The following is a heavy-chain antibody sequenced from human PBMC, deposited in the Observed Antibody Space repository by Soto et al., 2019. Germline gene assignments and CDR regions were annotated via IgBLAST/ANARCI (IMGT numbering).Heavy chain of an antibody. V-gene: IGHV3-48*01. CDR1: GFSFSSYS. CDR2: ISRSSNTI. J-gene: IGHJ4*02. D-gene: IGHD2-15*01. Sequence: EAQLVESGGDLVQPGGSLRLSCAASGFSFSSYSMNWFRQAPGKGLEWVSYISRSSNTINYADSVKGRFTISRDNAKNSLFLQMNRLRAEDTAVYYCARDREYCSGDKCYETGSAYWGQGTLVTVSS. CDR3: ARDREYCSGDKCYETGSAY.